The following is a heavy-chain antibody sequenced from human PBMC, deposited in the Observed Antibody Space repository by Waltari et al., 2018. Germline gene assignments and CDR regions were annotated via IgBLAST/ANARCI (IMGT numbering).Heavy chain of an antibody. J-gene: IGHJ5*02. V-gene: IGHV4-30-4*08. CDR3: ARGVTGLYNWFDP. D-gene: IGHD7-27*01. Sequence: QVQLQESGPGLVKPSQTLSLTCSVSGGSISSGGYYWSWLRQPPGKGLEWIGYIYYSGSTYYNPSLKSRVTISVDTSKNQFSLKLSSVTAADTAVYYCARGVTGLYNWFDPWGQGTLVSVSS. CDR1: GGSISSGGYY. CDR2: IYYSGST.